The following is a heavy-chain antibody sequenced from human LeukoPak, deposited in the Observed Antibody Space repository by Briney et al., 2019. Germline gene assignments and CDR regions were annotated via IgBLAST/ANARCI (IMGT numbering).Heavy chain of an antibody. CDR2: IDWDDDK. CDR1: GFSLSTSGVG. Sequence: SGPTLVKPTQTLTLTCTFSGFSLSTSGVGVGWIRQPPGKALEWLALIDWDDDKRYSPSLKSRLTITKDTSKNQVVLTMTNMDPVDTATYYCAHSRDYDFWSGYLSWFDPWGQGTLVTVSS. J-gene: IGHJ5*02. D-gene: IGHD3-3*01. CDR3: AHSRDYDFWSGYLSWFDP. V-gene: IGHV2-5*02.